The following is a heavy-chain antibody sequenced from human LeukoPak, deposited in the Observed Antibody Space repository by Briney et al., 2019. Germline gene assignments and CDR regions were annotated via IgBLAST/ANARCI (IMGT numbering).Heavy chain of an antibody. J-gene: IGHJ5*02. V-gene: IGHV4-4*07. CDR3: ARTFNDSSGYYTRWFDP. Sequence: SETLSLTCTVSSGSISSYYWSWIRQPAGKGLEWIGRIYSSGSTNYSPSLKSRVTMSVDTSKNRFSLKLSSVTAADTAVYHCARTFNDSSGYYTRWFDPWGQGTLVTVSS. D-gene: IGHD3-22*01. CDR2: IYSSGST. CDR1: SGSISSYY.